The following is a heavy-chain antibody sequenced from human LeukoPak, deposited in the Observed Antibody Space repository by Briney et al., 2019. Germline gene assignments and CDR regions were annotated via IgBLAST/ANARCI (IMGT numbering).Heavy chain of an antibody. V-gene: IGHV4-31*03. CDR1: GGSISSGGYY. Sequence: SETLSLTCTVPGGSISSGGYYWSWIRQHPGKGLEWIGYIYYSGSTYYNPSLKSRVTISVDTSKNQFSLKLSSVTAADTAVYYCARSTLRGSDYWGQGTLVTVSS. CDR3: ARSTLRGSDY. J-gene: IGHJ4*02. D-gene: IGHD3-16*01. CDR2: IYYSGST.